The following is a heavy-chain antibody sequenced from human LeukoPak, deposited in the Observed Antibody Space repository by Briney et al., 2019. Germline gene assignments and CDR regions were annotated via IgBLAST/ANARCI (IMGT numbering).Heavy chain of an antibody. CDR1: GFSFSGYG. Sequence: GRSLRPSCAASGFSFSGYGTRWVRPAPGGGLGWVGVISHDGGNEYYAAAVQGRCTITRDNSKNTLYLQVNGLRAEDTAVYYCAKGDYGGNSHAFDIWGQGTMVTVSS. V-gene: IGHV3-30*18. J-gene: IGHJ3*02. D-gene: IGHD4-23*01. CDR3: AKGDYGGNSHAFDI. CDR2: ISHDGGNE.